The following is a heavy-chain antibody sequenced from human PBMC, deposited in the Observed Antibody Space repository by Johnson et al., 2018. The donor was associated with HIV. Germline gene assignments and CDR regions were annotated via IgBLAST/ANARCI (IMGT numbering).Heavy chain of an antibody. CDR3: ARGDGATGYHDAFDI. CDR1: GFTFSDYY. J-gene: IGHJ3*02. V-gene: IGHV3-11*04. Sequence: QVQVVESGGGLVKPGGSLRLSCAASGFTFSDYYMSWIRQAPGKGLEWVSLIYSDGSPYYADSVKGRFTISRDHAKNSLYLQMNSLRAEDTAVYYCARGDGATGYHDAFDIWGQGTMVTVSS. D-gene: IGHD1-26*01. CDR2: IYSDGSP.